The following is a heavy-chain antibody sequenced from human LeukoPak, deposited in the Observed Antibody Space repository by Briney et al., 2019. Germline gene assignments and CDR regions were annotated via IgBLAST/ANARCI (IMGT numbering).Heavy chain of an antibody. J-gene: IGHJ4*02. D-gene: IGHD6-19*01. CDR3: ARERTSGWDAFDF. CDR2: INSVGSST. CDR1: GFTFSSFW. V-gene: IGHV3-74*01. Sequence: GGSLRLSCAASGFTFSSFWMHWVRQAPGKGLVWVSRINSVGSSTSYADSVKGRFTISKDNAKNTLYLQMNSLRAEDTAVYYCARERTSGWDAFDFWGQGTLVTVSS.